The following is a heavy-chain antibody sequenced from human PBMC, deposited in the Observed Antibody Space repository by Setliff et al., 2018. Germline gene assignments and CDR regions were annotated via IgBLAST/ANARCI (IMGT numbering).Heavy chain of an antibody. CDR2: ISASNGDT. J-gene: IGHJ4*02. Sequence: ASVKVSCKASGYTFTTNAISWVRQAPGQGLEWMGWISASNGDTNYAENLQGRVTMTTDISTSTAYMELRSLRSDDTAVYYCARDEDRNEMEIQGYWGQGTRVTVSS. D-gene: IGHD1-7*01. CDR1: GYTFTTNA. V-gene: IGHV1-18*01. CDR3: ARDEDRNEMEIQGY.